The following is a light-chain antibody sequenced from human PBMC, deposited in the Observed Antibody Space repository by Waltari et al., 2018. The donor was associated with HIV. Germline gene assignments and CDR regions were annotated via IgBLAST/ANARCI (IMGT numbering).Light chain of an antibody. Sequence: EIVMTQSPATLSVSPGERATLPCRASQSVRSNLAWYQQKPGQAPRLLIYDASTRATGIPARFSGSGSGTEFTLTISSLQSEDLAVYYCQQYDNWWTFGQGTKVEIK. J-gene: IGKJ1*01. CDR3: QQYDNWWT. CDR1: QSVRSN. CDR2: DAS. V-gene: IGKV3-15*01.